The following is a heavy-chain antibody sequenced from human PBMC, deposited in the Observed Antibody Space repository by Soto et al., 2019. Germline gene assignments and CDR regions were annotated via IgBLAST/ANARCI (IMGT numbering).Heavy chain of an antibody. CDR2: IIPFFGTS. CDR3: ARVGHITNYGMAV. V-gene: IGHV1-69*01. J-gene: IGHJ6*02. Sequence: QVQLVQSGAEGKKPGSSVKVSCEASGGTFSSYPINWVRQAPGQGLEWMGGIIPFFGTSNYAQKSQGRVTITADDSTSTAYMELRSLRSEDTAVYYCARVGHITNYGMAVWGQGTTVTVSS. CDR1: GGTFSSYP. D-gene: IGHD1-26*01.